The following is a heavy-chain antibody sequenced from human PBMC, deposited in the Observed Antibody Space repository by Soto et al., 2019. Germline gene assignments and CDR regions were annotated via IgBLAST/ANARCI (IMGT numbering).Heavy chain of an antibody. CDR3: ARGITIFGVTRRGFNYYYGMDV. D-gene: IGHD3-3*01. CDR2: IYYSGGT. V-gene: IGHV4-59*01. Sequence: SETLSLTCTVSGGSISSYYWSWIRQPPGKGLEWIGYIYYSGGTNYNPSLKSRVTISVDTSKNQFSLKLSSVTAADTAVYYCARGITIFGVTRRGFNYYYGMDVWGQGTTVTVSS. J-gene: IGHJ6*02. CDR1: GGSISSYY.